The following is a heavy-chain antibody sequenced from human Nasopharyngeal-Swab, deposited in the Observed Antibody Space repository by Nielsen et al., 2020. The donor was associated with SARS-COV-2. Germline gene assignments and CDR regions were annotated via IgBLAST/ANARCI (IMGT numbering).Heavy chain of an antibody. Sequence: LRLSCAISGDSVSSSSAAWNWIRQSPSRGLEWLGRTYYRSKWYNDYAVSVKSRITINPDTSKNQFSLHLNSVTPEDTAVYYCARARGAYGDYYYFYYTDVWGKGTTVTVSS. CDR2: TYYRSKWYN. D-gene: IGHD4-17*01. J-gene: IGHJ6*03. V-gene: IGHV6-1*01. CDR3: ARARGAYGDYYYFYYTDV. CDR1: GDSVSSSSAA.